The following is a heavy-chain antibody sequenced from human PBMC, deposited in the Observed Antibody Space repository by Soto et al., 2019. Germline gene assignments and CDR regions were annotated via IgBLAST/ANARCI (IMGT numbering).Heavy chain of an antibody. CDR3: AKGDRGPPWYPAFDP. V-gene: IGHV3-23*01. CDR2: ISGSGGST. Sequence: EVQLLESGGGLVQPGGSLRLSCAASGFTFSSYAMSWVRQAPGKGLEWVSAISGSGGSTYYADSVKGRFTLSRDNSKNTLYLQMNSRRAEDTAVYYCAKGDRGPPWYPAFDPWGQGTLVTVSS. J-gene: IGHJ5*02. D-gene: IGHD6-13*01. CDR1: GFTFSSYA.